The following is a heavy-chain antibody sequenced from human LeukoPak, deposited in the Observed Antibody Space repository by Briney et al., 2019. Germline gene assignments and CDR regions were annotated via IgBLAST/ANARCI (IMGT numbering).Heavy chain of an antibody. CDR1: GFTFSSYA. CDR2: ISGSGGST. J-gene: IGHJ4*02. CDR3: AKGARGYSDGFYFDY. V-gene: IGHV3-23*01. D-gene: IGHD2-15*01. Sequence: GGSLRLSCEASGFTFSSYAMSWVRQAPGKGLEWVSAISGSGGSTYYADSVKGRFTISRDNSKNTLYLQMNSLRAEDTAVYYCAKGARGYSDGFYFDYWGQGTLVTVSS.